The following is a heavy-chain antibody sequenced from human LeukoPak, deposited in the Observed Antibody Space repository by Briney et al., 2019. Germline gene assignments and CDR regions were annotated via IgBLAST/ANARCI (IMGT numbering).Heavy chain of an antibody. V-gene: IGHV3-48*03. CDR3: ARDIYSIAE. CDR2: ISSSGSTI. D-gene: IGHD1-26*01. CDR1: GFTFSSYE. J-gene: IGHJ4*02. Sequence: GGSLRLSCAASGFTFSSYEMNWVRQAPGKGLEWVSYISSSGSTIYYADSVKGRFTISRDNAKNTVYLQMNSLRVEDTAVYYCARDIYSIAEWGQGTLVTVPS.